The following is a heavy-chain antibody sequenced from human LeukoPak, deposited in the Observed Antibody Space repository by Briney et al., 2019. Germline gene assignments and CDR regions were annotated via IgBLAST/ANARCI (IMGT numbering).Heavy chain of an antibody. Sequence: GGSLRLSCAAPGLPSRSYSMNWFRRPPGKGLEWVSYISGGGTIYYADSVKGRFTISRDNAKNSLYLQMNSLRAEDTAVYYCARSGNYYLDYWGQGTLVTVSS. CDR2: ISGGGTI. CDR1: GLPSRSYS. V-gene: IGHV3-48*04. J-gene: IGHJ4*02. CDR3: ARSGNYYLDY. D-gene: IGHD3-10*01.